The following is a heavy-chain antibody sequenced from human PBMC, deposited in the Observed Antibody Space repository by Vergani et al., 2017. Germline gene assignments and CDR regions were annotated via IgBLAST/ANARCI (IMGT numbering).Heavy chain of an antibody. CDR2: LSASDRRT. V-gene: IGHV3-23*01. CDR1: GFTFIMHA. J-gene: IGHJ6*02. Sequence: EVQLLESGGDLVQPGGSLRLSCAASGFTFIMHAMSWVRQAPGKGLEWVSTLSASDRRTHYADSVKGRFTISRDNSKNTLYLQMNSLRAEDTAVYYCARESGEGRDVWGQGTTVTVSS. D-gene: IGHD3-10*01. CDR3: ARESGEGRDV.